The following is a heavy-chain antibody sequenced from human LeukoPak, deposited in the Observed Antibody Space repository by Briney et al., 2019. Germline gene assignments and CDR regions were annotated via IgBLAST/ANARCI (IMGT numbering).Heavy chain of an antibody. Sequence: GGSLRLSCAASGFTFSSYGMHWVRQAPGKGLEWVAVIWYDGSNKYYADSVKGRFTISRDNSKNTLYLQMNSLRAEDTAVYYCGRGVCRWWFYGSLDFWGQGTLGTVSS. V-gene: IGHV3-33*01. CDR1: GFTFSSYG. CDR2: IWYDGSNK. J-gene: IGHJ4*02. CDR3: GRGVCRWWFYGSLDF. D-gene: IGHD2-15*01.